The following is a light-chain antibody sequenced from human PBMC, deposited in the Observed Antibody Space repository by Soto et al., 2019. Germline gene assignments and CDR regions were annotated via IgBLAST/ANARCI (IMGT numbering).Light chain of an antibody. Sequence: EILMTQSPATLSVSPGERATLSCRASQSISSNLAWFQQKPGQAPRLLIYGASTRAAGIPARFSGSVSGTEFTLTISSLQSEDFAVDYCQQYNTWRTFGQGTKVEIK. CDR2: GAS. J-gene: IGKJ1*01. V-gene: IGKV3-15*01. CDR1: QSISSN. CDR3: QQYNTWRT.